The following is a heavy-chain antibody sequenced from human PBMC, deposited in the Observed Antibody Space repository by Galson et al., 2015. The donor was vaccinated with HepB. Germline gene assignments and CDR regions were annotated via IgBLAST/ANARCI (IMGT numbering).Heavy chain of an antibody. J-gene: IGHJ4*02. CDR2: IWYDGSNK. D-gene: IGHD2-15*01. CDR3: ARGGSNYWYVLALGY. Sequence: SLRLSCAAPGFTFSSYGMHWVRQAPGKGLEWVAVIWYDGSNKYYADSVKGRFTISRDNSKNTLYLQMNSLRAEDTAVYYCARGGSNYWYVLALGYWGQGTLVTVSS. CDR1: GFTFSSYG. V-gene: IGHV3-33*08.